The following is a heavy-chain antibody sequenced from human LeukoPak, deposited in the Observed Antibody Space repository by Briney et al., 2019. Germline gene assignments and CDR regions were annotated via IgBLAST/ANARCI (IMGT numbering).Heavy chain of an antibody. CDR2: MSGRGGRS. CDR3: AKDARVWFGELSFFDY. D-gene: IGHD3-10*01. CDR1: GFTFSNYA. V-gene: IGHV3-23*01. Sequence: PGGSLRLSCAASGFTFSNYAMSWVRQAPGKGPEWVSGMSGRGGRSYYADSVKGRFTISRDNSKNTLFLQMNSLRAEDTAVYYCAKDARVWFGELSFFDYWGQGTLVTVSS. J-gene: IGHJ4*02.